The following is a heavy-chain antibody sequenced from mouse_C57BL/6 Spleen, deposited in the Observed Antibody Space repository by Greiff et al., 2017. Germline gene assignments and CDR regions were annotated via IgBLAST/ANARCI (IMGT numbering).Heavy chain of an antibody. V-gene: IGHV5-4*01. Sequence: VKLMESGGGLVKPGGSLKLSCAASGFTFSSYAMSWVRQTPEKRLEWVATISDGGSYTYYPDNVKGRFTISRDNAKNNLYLQMSHLKSEDTAMYYCARDHLRGMDYWGQGTSVTVSS. CDR1: GFTFSSYA. CDR3: ARDHLRGMDY. J-gene: IGHJ4*01. CDR2: ISDGGSYT.